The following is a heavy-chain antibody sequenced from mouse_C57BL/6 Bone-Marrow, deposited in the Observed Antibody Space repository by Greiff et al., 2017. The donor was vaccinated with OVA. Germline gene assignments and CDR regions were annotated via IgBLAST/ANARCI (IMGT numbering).Heavy chain of an antibody. CDR3: ARSYGSSYPAWFAY. J-gene: IGHJ3*01. D-gene: IGHD1-1*01. CDR1: GYSFTDYN. CDR2: INPNYGTT. V-gene: IGHV1-39*01. Sequence: EVQLQESGPELVKPGASVKISCKASGYSFTDYNMNWVKQSNGKSLEWIGVINPNYGTTSYNQKFKGKATLTVDQSSSTAYMQLNSLTSEDSAVYYCARSYGSSYPAWFAYWGQGTLVTVSA.